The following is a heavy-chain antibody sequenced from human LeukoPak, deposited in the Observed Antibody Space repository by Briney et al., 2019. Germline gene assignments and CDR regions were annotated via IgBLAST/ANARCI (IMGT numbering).Heavy chain of an antibody. V-gene: IGHV3-13*01. CDR2: IGTAGDI. D-gene: IGHD5-24*01. CDR3: ARDLSPRHGYDYDAFDI. J-gene: IGHJ3*02. Sequence: GGSLRLSCAASGFTFSSYDMHWVRQATGKGLEWVSGIGTAGDIYYPGSVKGRLTISRENAKNSLYLQVNSLRAGDTAVYYCARDLSPRHGYDYDAFDIWGQGTMVTVSS. CDR1: GFTFSSYD.